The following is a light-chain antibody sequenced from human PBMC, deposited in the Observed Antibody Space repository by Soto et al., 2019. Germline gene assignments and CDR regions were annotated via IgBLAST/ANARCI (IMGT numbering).Light chain of an antibody. V-gene: IGKV3-20*01. Sequence: EIVLTQSPGTLSLSPGERATLSCRASQSLSGSYLAWYQQKTGQAPRLLIYGASSRATGIPDRFSGSGSGTDFTLTISRLEPEDFAVYYCQQYGSAPLTFGGGTKVEIK. J-gene: IGKJ4*01. CDR2: GAS. CDR1: QSLSGSY. CDR3: QQYGSAPLT.